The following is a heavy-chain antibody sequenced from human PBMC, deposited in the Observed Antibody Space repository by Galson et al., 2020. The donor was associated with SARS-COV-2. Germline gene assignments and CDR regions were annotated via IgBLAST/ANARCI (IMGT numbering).Heavy chain of an antibody. V-gene: IGHV4-31*11. Sequence: SETLSLTCAVSGDSITSGGYYWSWIRQPPGKRLEWIRYIYYTGHTSYNPSLRSRLSMSVDTSTNHFPMKLSSVTVADTAVYFCAREGLVTPAATWGQGTLVTVSS. CDR3: AREGLVTPAAT. CDR2: IYYTGHT. J-gene: IGHJ5*02. CDR1: GDSITSGGYY. D-gene: IGHD6-25*01.